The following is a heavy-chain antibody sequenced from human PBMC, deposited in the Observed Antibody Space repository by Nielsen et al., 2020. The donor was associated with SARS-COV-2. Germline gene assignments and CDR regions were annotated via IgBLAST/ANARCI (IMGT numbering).Heavy chain of an antibody. J-gene: IGHJ3*02. CDR3: ARDPSYSSDSSDPEERFDI. CDR1: GGSLIGYY. V-gene: IGHV4-34*01. Sequence: SETLSLTCGVSGGSLIGYYWTWVRQPPGKGLEWMGDINHRGTSNTNPTLKSRVTMSVDTSKHQFFLRLTSVTAADTAVYYCARDPSYSSDSSDPEERFDIWGQGAMVTVSS. CDR2: INHRGTS. D-gene: IGHD3-22*01.